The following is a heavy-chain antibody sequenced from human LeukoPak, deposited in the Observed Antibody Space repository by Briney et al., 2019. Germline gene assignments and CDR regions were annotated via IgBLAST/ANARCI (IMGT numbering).Heavy chain of an antibody. V-gene: IGHV4-4*07. CDR2: IYTSGST. CDR1: GGSISSYY. D-gene: IGHD3-22*01. CDR3: AGVNYYDSSGYYYAEYFQH. Sequence: SETLSLTCTVSGGSISSYYWSWIRQPAGKGLEWIGRIYTSGSTNYNPSLKSRVTMSVDTSKNQFSLKLSSVTAADTAVYYCAGVNYYDSSGYYYAEYFQHWGQGTLVTVSS. J-gene: IGHJ1*01.